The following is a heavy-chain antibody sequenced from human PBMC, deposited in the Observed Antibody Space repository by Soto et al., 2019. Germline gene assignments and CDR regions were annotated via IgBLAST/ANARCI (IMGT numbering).Heavy chain of an antibody. D-gene: IGHD4-17*01. CDR3: AATTVVISKNYCGMDV. Sequence: QMQLVQSGPEVKKPGTSVKVSCKASGFTFTSSAMQWVRQARGQRLEWIGWSVVGSGNTNYAQKLQERVTMTRDMSTSTAYMELSSLRTEDAAVYYCAATTVVISKNYCGMDVWGQGTTVTVAS. CDR2: SVVGSGNT. J-gene: IGHJ6*02. CDR1: GFTFTSSA. V-gene: IGHV1-58*02.